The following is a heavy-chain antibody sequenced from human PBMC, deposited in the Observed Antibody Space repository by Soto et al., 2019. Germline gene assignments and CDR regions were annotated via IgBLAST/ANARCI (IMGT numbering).Heavy chain of an antibody. D-gene: IGHD2-2*02. CDR3: AKDIQDIVVVPAAIRGIYYYYGMDV. J-gene: IGHJ6*02. Sequence: PGGSLRRSCAASGFTFSSYGMHWVRQAPGKGLEWVAVISYDVSNKYYADSVKGRFTISRDXXKNTLYLQMNSMSAEDTAVYYCAKDIQDIVVVPAAIRGIYYYYGMDVCGQGTRVTVCS. CDR1: GFTFSSYG. V-gene: IGHV3-30*18. CDR2: ISYDVSNK.